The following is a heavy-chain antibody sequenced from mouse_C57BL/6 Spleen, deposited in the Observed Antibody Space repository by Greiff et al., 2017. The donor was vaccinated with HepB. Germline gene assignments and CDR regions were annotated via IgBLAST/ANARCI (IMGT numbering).Heavy chain of an antibody. CDR2: IYPRSGNT. J-gene: IGHJ4*01. CDR3: ARGEDYYGSSYAMDY. D-gene: IGHD1-1*01. CDR1: GYTFTSYG. V-gene: IGHV1-81*01. Sequence: QVQLKQSGAELARPGASVKLSCKASGYTFTSYGISWVKQRTGQGLEWIGEIYPRSGNTYYNEKFKGKATLTVDKPSSTAYMQLSSLTSEDSAVYYCARGEDYYGSSYAMDYWGQGTSVTVSS.